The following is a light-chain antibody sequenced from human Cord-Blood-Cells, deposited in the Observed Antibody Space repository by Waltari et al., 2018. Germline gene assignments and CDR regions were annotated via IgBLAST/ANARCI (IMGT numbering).Light chain of an antibody. CDR2: GAS. Sequence: EIVMTQPPGTLSVSPGGRATLSCGASQSVSSNLAWYQQKPGQAPRLLIYGASTRATGIPDRFSGSGSGTEFTLTISSLQSEDFAVYYCQQYNNWPITFGRGTKVEIK. J-gene: IGKJ4*01. CDR3: QQYNNWPIT. CDR1: QSVSSN. V-gene: IGKV3D-15*01.